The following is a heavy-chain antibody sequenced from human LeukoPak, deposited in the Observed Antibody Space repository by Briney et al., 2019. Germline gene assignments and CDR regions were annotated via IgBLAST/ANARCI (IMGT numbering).Heavy chain of an antibody. CDR1: GFTFSSYA. J-gene: IGHJ4*02. CDR3: AKQPNSGGSCYFFDY. CDR2: ISGSGGNT. V-gene: IGHV3-23*01. Sequence: GGSLRPSCAASGFTFSSYAMSWVRQAPGKGLEWVSSISGSGGNTYYADSVKGRFTISRDNSKSTLYLQMNSLRAEDTAVYYCAKQPNSGGSCYFFDYWGQGTLVTVSS. D-gene: IGHD2-15*01.